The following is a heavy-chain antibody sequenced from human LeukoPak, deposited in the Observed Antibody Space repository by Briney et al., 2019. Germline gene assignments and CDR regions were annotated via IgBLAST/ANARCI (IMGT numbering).Heavy chain of an antibody. CDR2: ISSSSSYI. D-gene: IGHD3-22*01. CDR1: GFTFSSYS. Sequence: GGSLRLSCAASGFTFSSYSMNRVRQAPGKGLEWVSSISSSSSYIYYADSVKGRFTISRDNAKNSLYLQMNSLRAEDTAVYYCARDDGSSGYYYGGDYWGQGTLVTVSS. V-gene: IGHV3-21*01. J-gene: IGHJ4*02. CDR3: ARDDGSSGYYYGGDY.